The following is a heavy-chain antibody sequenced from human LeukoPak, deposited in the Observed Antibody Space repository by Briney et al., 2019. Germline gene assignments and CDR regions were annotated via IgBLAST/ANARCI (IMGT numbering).Heavy chain of an antibody. V-gene: IGHV4-34*01. CDR1: GGSFSGYY. D-gene: IGHD6-19*01. CDR3: ARRLLRAVAGWFHP. J-gene: IGHJ5*02. Sequence: SETLSLTCAVYGGSFSGYYWSWLRQPPGKGLEWIGEINHSGSTNYNPSLKSRVTISVETSKNQFALKVSSVTAADTAVYYCARRLLRAVAGWFHPWGQGTLVTVSS. CDR2: INHSGST.